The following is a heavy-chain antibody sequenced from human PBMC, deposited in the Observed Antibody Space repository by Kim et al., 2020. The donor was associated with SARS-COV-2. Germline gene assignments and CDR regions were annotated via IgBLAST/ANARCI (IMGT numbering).Heavy chain of an antibody. Sequence: SVKVSCKTSGFTFSNSVVQWVRQARGQSPELIGWIVVDSGDTKSAQKFQQRVTITKDMSTSTAYMELSSLRSEDAAVYYCVAERYKSGRYDCCAFEIWG. D-gene: IGHD6-19*01. V-gene: IGHV1-58*01. J-gene: IGHJ3*02. CDR1: GFTFSNSV. CDR2: IVVDSGDT. CDR3: VAERYKSGRYDCCAFEI.